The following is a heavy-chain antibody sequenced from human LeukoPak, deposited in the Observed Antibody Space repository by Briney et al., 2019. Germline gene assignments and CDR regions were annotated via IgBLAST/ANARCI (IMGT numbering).Heavy chain of an antibody. CDR3: ARDPRSGWYMDV. D-gene: IGHD6-19*01. CDR1: GFTFSSYS. Sequence: PGGSLRLSCAASGFTFSSYSMNWVRQAPGKGLEWVSSISSSSSYIYYADSVKGRFTIPRDNAKNSLYLQMNSLRAEDTAVYYCARDPRSGWYMDVWGQGTTVTVSS. CDR2: ISSSSSYI. V-gene: IGHV3-21*01. J-gene: IGHJ6*03.